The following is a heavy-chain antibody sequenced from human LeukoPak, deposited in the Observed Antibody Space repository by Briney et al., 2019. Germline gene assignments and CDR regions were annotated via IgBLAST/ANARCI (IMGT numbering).Heavy chain of an antibody. CDR2: ISFDATKE. D-gene: IGHD1-26*01. Sequence: GGSLRLSCAASGFTLSNYAMHWVRQAPGKGLEWVAVISFDATKEYFGKSVKGRFTISRDNSKSTLFLQMHSLRVEDTALYFCARFKVGSNTTQKNAFDIWGRGTVVTVST. J-gene: IGHJ3*02. CDR3: ARFKVGSNTTQKNAFDI. CDR1: GFTLSNYA. V-gene: IGHV3-30*01.